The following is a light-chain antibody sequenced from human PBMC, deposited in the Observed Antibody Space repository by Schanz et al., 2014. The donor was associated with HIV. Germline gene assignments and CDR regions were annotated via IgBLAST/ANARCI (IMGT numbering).Light chain of an antibody. J-gene: IGKJ1*01. CDR3: QQYGSSPWT. CDR2: GAS. V-gene: IGKV3-20*01. Sequence: EIVMTQSPVTLSVSPGERATLSCRASQSVRTNLAWYQQKRGQAPRLLIYGASSRATGIPDRFSGSGSGTDFTLTISRLEPEDFAVYYCQQYGSSPWTFGQGTKVEIK. CDR1: QSVRTN.